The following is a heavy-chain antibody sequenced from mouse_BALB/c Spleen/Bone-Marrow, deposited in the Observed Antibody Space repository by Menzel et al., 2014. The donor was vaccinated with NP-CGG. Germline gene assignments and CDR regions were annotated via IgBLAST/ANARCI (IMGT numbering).Heavy chain of an antibody. CDR2: IWSDGNT. J-gene: IGHJ4*01. Sequence: QVQLQQSGPGLVAPSQSLSITCTVSGFSLTNYGVHWVRQPPGKGLEWLVVIWSDGNTTYNSALKSRLSISKDNSKSQVFLKMNNLQTDDTAMYYCARNPYGNYAMDYWGQGTSVTVSS. CDR1: GFSLTNYG. V-gene: IGHV2-6*02. CDR3: ARNPYGNYAMDY. D-gene: IGHD2-10*02.